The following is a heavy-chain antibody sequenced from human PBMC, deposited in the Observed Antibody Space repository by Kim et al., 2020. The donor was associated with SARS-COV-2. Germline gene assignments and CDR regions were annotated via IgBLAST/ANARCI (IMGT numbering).Heavy chain of an antibody. CDR3: AKEDPDYYYDSSGYLDY. Sequence: GGSLRLSCAASGFTFSSYGMHWVRQAPGKGLEWVAVISYDGSNKYYADSVKGRFTISRDNSKNTLYLQMNSLRAEDTAVYYCAKEDPDYYYDSSGYLDY. J-gene: IGHJ4*01. D-gene: IGHD3-22*01. V-gene: IGHV3-30*18. CDR1: GFTFSSYG. CDR2: ISYDGSNK.